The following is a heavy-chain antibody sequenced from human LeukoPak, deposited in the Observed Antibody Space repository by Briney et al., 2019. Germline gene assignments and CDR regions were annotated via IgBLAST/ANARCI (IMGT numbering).Heavy chain of an antibody. D-gene: IGHD2-2*01. CDR3: AKDSCSSTSCYLYDAFDI. J-gene: IGHJ3*02. CDR1: GFTFDDCA. CDR2: ISWNSDSI. Sequence: GGSLRLSCAASGFTFDDCAMHWVRQAPGKGLEWVSGISWNSDSIGYADSVKGRFTISRDNAKNSLYLQMNNLRAEDTAFYYCAKDSCSSTSCYLYDAFDIWGQGTMVTVSS. V-gene: IGHV3-9*01.